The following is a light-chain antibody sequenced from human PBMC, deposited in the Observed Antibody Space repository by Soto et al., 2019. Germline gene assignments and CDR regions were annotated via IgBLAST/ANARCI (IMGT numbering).Light chain of an antibody. V-gene: IGKV2-28*01. CDR3: MPALHTPR. CDR1: QSLLQSNGYVY. Sequence: EIVVTQSPLSLAVTPGEPASISCRSSQSLLQSNGYVYLDWYLQKPGQSPPLLIYLASNRASGVPERFSGSGSGKDFTLKISRVEAENVGIYYCMPALHTPRFGQGTKVEIK. CDR2: LAS. J-gene: IGKJ1*01.